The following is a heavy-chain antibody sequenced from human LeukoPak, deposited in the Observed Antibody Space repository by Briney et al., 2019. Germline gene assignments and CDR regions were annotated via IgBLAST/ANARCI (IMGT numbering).Heavy chain of an antibody. V-gene: IGHV3-53*01. CDR1: GFTVSSDY. CDR3: FRGKYSSLDY. CDR2: FYTVGGA. D-gene: IGHD2-21*01. Sequence: GGSLRLSCAASGFTVSSDYMSWVRQAPGKGLEWVSVFYTVGGAYYADSVMGRFTISGDNSGNTVYLQMNSLRAEDTAVYYCFRGKYSSLDYWGQGTLVTVSS. J-gene: IGHJ4*02.